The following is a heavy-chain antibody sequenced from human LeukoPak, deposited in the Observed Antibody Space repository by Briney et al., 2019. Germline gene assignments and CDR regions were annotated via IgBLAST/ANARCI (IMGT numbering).Heavy chain of an antibody. CDR3: AKASRRHCGTTICYTLDY. CDR1: GFTFSSYD. V-gene: IGHV3-23*01. Sequence: GGTLRLSCAASGFTFSSYDMSWVRQAPGKGLEWVSTISGSGGTTNFADSVKGRFTISRENSKNTLYLQMNSLRAADTAKYYCAKASRRHCGTTICYTLDYWGQGTLVTVSS. CDR2: ISGSGGTT. D-gene: IGHD2-2*02. J-gene: IGHJ4*02.